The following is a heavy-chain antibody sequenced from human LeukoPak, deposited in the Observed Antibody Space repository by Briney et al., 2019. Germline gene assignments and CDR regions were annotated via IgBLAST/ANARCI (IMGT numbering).Heavy chain of an antibody. CDR2: IYYSGNT. D-gene: IGHD3-10*01. Sequence: SETLSLTCTVSGGSISSSSYYWGWLRQPPGMGLEWIGSIYYSGNTYYNPSLRSRVTISVDTSKNQFSLKLSSVTAADTAVYYCARVLRFGELLYAVEADYFDYWGQGTLVTVSS. V-gene: IGHV4-39*07. CDR1: GGSISSSSYY. J-gene: IGHJ4*02. CDR3: ARVLRFGELLYAVEADYFDY.